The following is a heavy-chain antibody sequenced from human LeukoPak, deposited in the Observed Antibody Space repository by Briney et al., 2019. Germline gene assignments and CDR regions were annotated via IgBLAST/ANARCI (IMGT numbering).Heavy chain of an antibody. CDR3: ARSLRGYYFDY. CDR2: IYYSGST. D-gene: IGHD3-16*01. J-gene: IGHJ4*02. V-gene: IGHV4-28*01. Sequence: SDTLSLTCAVSGYSISSSNWWGWVRQPPGEGLEWIPYIYYSGSTYYNPSLKSRVTMSVDTSKNQFSLKLSSVTAVDTAVYYCARSLRGYYFDYWGQGILVTVSS. CDR1: GYSISSSNW.